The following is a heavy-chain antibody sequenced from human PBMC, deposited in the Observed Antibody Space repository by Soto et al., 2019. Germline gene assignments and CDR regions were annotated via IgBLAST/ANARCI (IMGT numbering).Heavy chain of an antibody. CDR3: ARVNHTGGMDV. D-gene: IGHD4-17*01. J-gene: IGHJ6*02. Sequence: GVSRIISCAASGFTFSSYEMNWVRQAPGKGLEWVSYISSSGSTIYYADSVKGRFTISRDNAKNSLYLQMNSLRAEDTAVYYCARVNHTGGMDVWGQGTTVTVFS. CDR1: GFTFSSYE. CDR2: ISSSGSTI. V-gene: IGHV3-48*03.